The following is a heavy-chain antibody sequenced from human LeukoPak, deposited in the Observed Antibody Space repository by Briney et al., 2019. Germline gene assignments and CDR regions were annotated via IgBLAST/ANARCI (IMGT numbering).Heavy chain of an antibody. CDR2: IYYSGST. V-gene: IGHV4-39*01. CDR1: GGSISSSSYY. Sequence: PSETLSLTCTVSGGSISSSSYYWGWIRQPPGKGLEWIGSIYYSGSTYYNPSLKSRVTISVDTSKNQFSLKLSSVTAADTAVYYCAGHVTVTHGTYYYYYGMDVWGQGTTVTVSS. D-gene: IGHD4-17*01. J-gene: IGHJ6*02. CDR3: AGHVTVTHGTYYYYYGMDV.